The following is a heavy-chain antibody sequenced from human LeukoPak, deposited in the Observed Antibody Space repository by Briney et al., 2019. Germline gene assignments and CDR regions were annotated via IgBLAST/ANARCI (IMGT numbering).Heavy chain of an antibody. CDR2: ITDSGGRT. CDR1: GFTFSTYA. J-gene: IGHJ4*02. V-gene: IGHV3-23*01. Sequence: GGSLRLSCVASGFTFSTYAMSWVRQVPGKGLEWVSSITDSGGRTYYADSVKGRFTISRDDSRNALYLQMNSLRAGDTAVYSCAKQGSSGSYSPVYYWGQGTLVTVSS. D-gene: IGHD1-26*01. CDR3: AKQGSSGSYSPVYY.